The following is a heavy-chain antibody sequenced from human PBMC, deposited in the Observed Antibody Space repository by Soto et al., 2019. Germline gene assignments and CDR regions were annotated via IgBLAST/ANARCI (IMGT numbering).Heavy chain of an antibody. J-gene: IGHJ3*02. CDR2: ISSSSSTI. CDR3: ARRTLLWFGELYFAFDI. V-gene: IGHV3-48*01. Sequence: GGSLRLSCAASGFTFSSYSMNWVRQAPGKGLGWVSYISSSSSTIYYADSVKGRFTISRDNAKNSLYLQMNSLRAEDTAVYYCARRTLLWFGELYFAFDIWGQGTMVTVSS. D-gene: IGHD3-10*01. CDR1: GFTFSSYS.